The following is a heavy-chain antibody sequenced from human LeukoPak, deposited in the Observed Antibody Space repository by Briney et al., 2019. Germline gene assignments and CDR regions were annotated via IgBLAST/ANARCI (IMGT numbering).Heavy chain of an antibody. CDR1: GFTFSSYG. Sequence: PGGSLRLSCAASGFTFSSYGMHWVRQAPGKGLEWVAVISYDGSNKYYADSVKGRFIISRDNSKNTLYLQMNSLRAEDTAVYYCAKSEDLYDSSGYYPAGGEYWGQGTLVTVSS. V-gene: IGHV3-30*18. CDR2: ISYDGSNK. D-gene: IGHD3-22*01. CDR3: AKSEDLYDSSGYYPAGGEY. J-gene: IGHJ4*02.